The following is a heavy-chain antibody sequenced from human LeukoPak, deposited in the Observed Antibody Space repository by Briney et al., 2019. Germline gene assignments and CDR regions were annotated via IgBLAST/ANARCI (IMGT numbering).Heavy chain of an antibody. V-gene: IGHV3-9*01. CDR1: GLTFDDYA. CDR3: AKDTALGYYDSSGSFQH. Sequence: GGSLRLSCAASGLTFDDYAMHWVRQAPGKGLEWVSGISWNSGSIGYADSVKGRFTISRDNAKNSLYLQMNSLRAEDTALYYCAKDTALGYYDSSGSFQHWGQGTLVTVSS. D-gene: IGHD3-22*01. J-gene: IGHJ1*01. CDR2: ISWNSGSI.